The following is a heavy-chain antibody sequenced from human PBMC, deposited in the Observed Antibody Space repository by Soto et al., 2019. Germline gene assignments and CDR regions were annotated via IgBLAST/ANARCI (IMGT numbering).Heavy chain of an antibody. CDR2: ISSDKSNR. CDR1: GFTFSTYA. D-gene: IGHD3-10*01. Sequence: QVQLVESGGGVVQPGRSLRLSCEASGFTFSTYAMNWVRQAPGKGLEWVAVISSDKSNRDYADSVKGLLTNSRDNSKNTLDLQMNSLRAEVTAVYDCASLRVADAFESWGQGKMVTVSS. J-gene: IGHJ3*02. V-gene: IGHV3-30*04. CDR3: ASLRVADAFES.